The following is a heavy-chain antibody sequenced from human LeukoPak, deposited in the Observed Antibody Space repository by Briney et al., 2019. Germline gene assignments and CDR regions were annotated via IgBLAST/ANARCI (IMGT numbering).Heavy chain of an antibody. V-gene: IGHV3-48*03. CDR1: GFTFSSYE. D-gene: IGHD3-10*01. CDR3: ARDRSQEFDP. J-gene: IGHJ5*02. Sequence: PGGSLRLSCVASGFTFSSYEVSWVRQAPGKGLEWVSYISSSGNSIEYADSVKGRFSISRDNSKNTLYLQMNRLRADDTAVYYCARDRSQEFDPWGQGTLVTVSS. CDR2: ISSSGNSI.